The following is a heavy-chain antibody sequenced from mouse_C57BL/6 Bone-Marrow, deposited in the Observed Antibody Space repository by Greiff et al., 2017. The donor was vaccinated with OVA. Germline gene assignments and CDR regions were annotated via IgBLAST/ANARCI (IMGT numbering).Heavy chain of an antibody. Sequence: EVQRVESGGGLVKPGGSLKLSCAASGFTFSSYAMSWVRQTPEKRLEWVATISDGGSYTYYPDNVKGRFTISRDNAKNNLYLQMSHLKSEDTAMYYCARAATGYFDVWGTGTTVTVSS. J-gene: IGHJ1*03. CDR1: GFTFSSYA. D-gene: IGHD1-1*01. V-gene: IGHV5-4*01. CDR2: ISDGGSYT. CDR3: ARAATGYFDV.